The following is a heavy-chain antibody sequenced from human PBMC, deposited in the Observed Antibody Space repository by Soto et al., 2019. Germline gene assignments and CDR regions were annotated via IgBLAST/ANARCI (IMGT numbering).Heavy chain of an antibody. Sequence: ASVTVSCQASGYTFTSYAMHWVRQAPGQRLEWMGWINPSNGGTNYARKFRGWVTMTRDTSISTAYMDLSRLNSDDTAVYYCAIQRSGVGYWGQGTQVTVSS. V-gene: IGHV1-2*04. CDR1: GYTFTSYA. J-gene: IGHJ4*02. CDR2: INPSNGGT. CDR3: AIQRSGVGY. D-gene: IGHD2-15*01.